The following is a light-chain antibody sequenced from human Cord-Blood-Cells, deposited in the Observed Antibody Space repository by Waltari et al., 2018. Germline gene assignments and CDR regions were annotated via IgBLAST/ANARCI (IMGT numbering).Light chain of an antibody. CDR1: SRDVGGYNY. J-gene: IGLJ1*01. V-gene: IGLV2-11*01. Sequence: QSALTQPRSVSGSPGQSVTISCTGTSRDVGGYNYVSWYQQPPGKAPKLMIYDVSKRPSGVPDRFSGSKSGNTASLTISGLQAEDEADYYCCSYAGSYTYVFGTGTKVIVL. CDR3: CSYAGSYTYV. CDR2: DVS.